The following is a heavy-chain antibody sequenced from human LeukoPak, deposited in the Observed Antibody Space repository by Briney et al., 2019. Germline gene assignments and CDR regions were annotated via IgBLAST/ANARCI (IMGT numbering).Heavy chain of an antibody. CDR2: ISTYNGNT. V-gene: IGHV1-18*01. CDR1: GYTFTSYG. Sequence: GAPVKVSCKASGYTFTSYGINWVRQAPGHGLEWMGWISTYNGNTKYAQKLQGRVTMTTDTSTSTTYMELRSLRSDDTAVYYCARDDALVATGSFDYWGQGTLVTVSS. D-gene: IGHD5-12*01. J-gene: IGHJ4*02. CDR3: ARDDALVATGSFDY.